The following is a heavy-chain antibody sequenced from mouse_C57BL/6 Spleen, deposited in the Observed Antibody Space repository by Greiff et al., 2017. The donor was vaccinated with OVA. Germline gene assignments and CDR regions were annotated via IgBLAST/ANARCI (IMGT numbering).Heavy chain of an antibody. J-gene: IGHJ2*01. CDR3: ARGRITTVVATPFDY. V-gene: IGHV1-76*01. CDR1: GYTFTDYY. Sequence: QVQLKQSGAELVRPGASVKLSCKASGYTFTDYYINWVKQRPGQGLEWIARIYPGSGNTYYNEKFKGKATLTAEKSSSTAYMQLSSLTSEDSAVYFCARGRITTVVATPFDYWGQGTTLTVSS. CDR2: IYPGSGNT. D-gene: IGHD1-1*01.